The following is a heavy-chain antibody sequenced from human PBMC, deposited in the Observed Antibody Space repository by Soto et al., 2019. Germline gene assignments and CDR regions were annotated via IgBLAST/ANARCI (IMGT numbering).Heavy chain of an antibody. CDR1: GFTFSSYG. Sequence: GGSLRLSCAASGFTFSSYGMHWVRQAPGKGLEWVAVIWSDGNNKYYADSVKGRFTISRDNSKKTLYLQMNSMRAEDTAVYYCARVFDTYYFDSWGQGNMVTVSS. CDR2: IWSDGNNK. D-gene: IGHD3-9*01. CDR3: ARVFDTYYFDS. J-gene: IGHJ4*02. V-gene: IGHV3-33*01.